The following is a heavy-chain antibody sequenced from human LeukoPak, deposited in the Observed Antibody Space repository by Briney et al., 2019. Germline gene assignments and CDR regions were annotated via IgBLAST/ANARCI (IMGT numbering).Heavy chain of an antibody. CDR1: GASISSSSYY. J-gene: IGHJ4*02. D-gene: IGHD5-18*01. CDR2: IYYNGDT. Sequence: SETLSLTCTVSGASISSSSYYWGWIRQPPGKGLEWIGSIYYNGDTYYNSSLKSRLTISVDTSKNQFNLKLSSMTAADTALYYCARLRGYTSGNPGYWGQGSLVTVSS. V-gene: IGHV4-39*01. CDR3: ARLRGYTSGNPGY.